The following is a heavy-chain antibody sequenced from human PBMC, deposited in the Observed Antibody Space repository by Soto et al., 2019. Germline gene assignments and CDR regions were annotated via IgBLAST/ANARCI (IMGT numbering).Heavy chain of an antibody. V-gene: IGHV1-2*02. CDR1: GYSFTTYY. CDR3: VRGGTPHGFDI. Sequence: QVQLVHSGAEVKKPGASVKVSCKASGYSFTTYYIHWVRQAPGQGLEWMGWITPNSGGANYAQRFRGRITMTRDTSISTAYLEVSRLKYDDTAMYYCVRGGTPHGFDIWGQGTLVTVFS. CDR2: ITPNSGGA. J-gene: IGHJ3*02.